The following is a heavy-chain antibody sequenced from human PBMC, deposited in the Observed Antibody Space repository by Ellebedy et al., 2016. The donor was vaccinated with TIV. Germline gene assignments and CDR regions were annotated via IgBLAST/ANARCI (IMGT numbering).Heavy chain of an antibody. V-gene: IGHV4-34*01. CDR3: ARGAWATTVTDYYYYGMDV. J-gene: IGHJ6*02. D-gene: IGHD4-17*01. CDR2: INHSGST. Sequence: SETLSLXCAVYGGSFSGYYWRWIRQPPGKGLEWIGEINHSGSTNYNPSLKSRVTISVDTSKNQFSLKLSSVTAADTAVYYCARGAWATTVTDYYYYGMDVWGQGTTVTVSS. CDR1: GGSFSGYY.